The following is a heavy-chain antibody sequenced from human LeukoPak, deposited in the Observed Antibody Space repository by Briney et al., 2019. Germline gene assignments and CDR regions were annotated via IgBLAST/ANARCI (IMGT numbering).Heavy chain of an antibody. CDR3: ARELSRSSWYYAFDI. CDR1: GFTFSSHA. Sequence: PGGSLRLSCAASGFTFSSHAMNWVRQAPGEGLEWVAAISTTDGATYYADCVKGRFTISRDDSKNTLYVQMKSLRREDPAVYYCARELSRSSWYYAFDIWGQGTMVTVSS. CDR2: ISTTDGAT. J-gene: IGHJ3*02. V-gene: IGHV3-23*01. D-gene: IGHD6-13*01.